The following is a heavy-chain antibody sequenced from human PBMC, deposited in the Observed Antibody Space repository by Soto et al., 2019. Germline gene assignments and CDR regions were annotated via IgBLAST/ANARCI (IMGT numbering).Heavy chain of an antibody. D-gene: IGHD1-1*01. CDR3: AGVMATIGTNAFDI. J-gene: IGHJ3*02. CDR1: GGSISSGDYY. CDR2: IYYSGST. Sequence: PSETLSLTCTVSGGSISSGDYYWSWIRQPPGKGLEWIGYIYYSGSTYYNPSLKSRATISVDTSKNQFSLKLSSVTAADTAVYYCAGVMATIGTNAFDIWGQGTMVTVSS. V-gene: IGHV4-30-4*01.